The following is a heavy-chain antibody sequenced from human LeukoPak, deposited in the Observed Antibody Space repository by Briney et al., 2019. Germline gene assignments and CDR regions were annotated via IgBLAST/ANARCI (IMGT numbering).Heavy chain of an antibody. CDR1: GFTFSSYN. J-gene: IGHJ4*02. V-gene: IGHV3-21*04. CDR2: ISSSTIYI. Sequence: GGSLRLSCAASGFTFSSYNMNWVRQAPGKGLEWVSSISSSTIYIYYADSVKGRFTISRDNAKNSLYLQMNSLRPEDTAFYYCAKDVQMTSNAYYNYFDYWGQGTLVTVSS. CDR3: AKDVQMTSNAYYNYFDY. D-gene: IGHD3-22*01.